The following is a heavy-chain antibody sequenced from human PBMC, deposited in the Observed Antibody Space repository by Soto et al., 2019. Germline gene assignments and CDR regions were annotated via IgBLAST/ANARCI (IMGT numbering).Heavy chain of an antibody. CDR1: GASVSSGGYS. Sequence: XETLSLTCTVAGASVSSGGYSWSWIRQPPGKGLEWIGSISYSGSTTYYPSLRSRVAISVDTSKNQFSLRLNSVTAADTAIYFCARVTFRIVGSVFSTPFDFWGQDTLVTVS. D-gene: IGHD1-26*01. CDR3: ARVTFRIVGSVFSTPFDF. V-gene: IGHV4-61*08. CDR2: ISYSGST. J-gene: IGHJ4*02.